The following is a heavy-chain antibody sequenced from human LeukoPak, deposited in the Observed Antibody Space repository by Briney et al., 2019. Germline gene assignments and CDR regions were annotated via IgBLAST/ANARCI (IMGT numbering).Heavy chain of an antibody. V-gene: IGHV3-30*02. Sequence: PGGSLRLSCAASGFIFSSYGMDWVRQAPGKGLEWVAFIRYDGSNEYYADSVKGRFTISRDNSKNTLYLQMNSLRTEDTAVYYCAKEVVVVGPVAIQGRYFDYWGQGTLVTVSS. CDR1: GFIFSSYG. CDR3: AKEVVVVGPVAIQGRYFDY. J-gene: IGHJ4*02. CDR2: IRYDGSNE. D-gene: IGHD2-2*02.